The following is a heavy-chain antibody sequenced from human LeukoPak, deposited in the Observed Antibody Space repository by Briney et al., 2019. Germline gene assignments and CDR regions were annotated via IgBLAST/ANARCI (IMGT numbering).Heavy chain of an antibody. CDR2: INWNGGST. D-gene: IGHD3-9*01. V-gene: IGHV3-20*04. J-gene: IGHJ6*03. CDR3: AREGYDILTGYPTYYYYYMDV. Sequence: GGSLRLSCAASGFTFDDYGMSWVRQAPGKGLEWVSGINWNGGSTGYADSVKGRFTISRDNAKNSLYLQMNSLRAEDTALYYCAREGYDILTGYPTYYYYYMDVWGKGTTVTVSS. CDR1: GFTFDDYG.